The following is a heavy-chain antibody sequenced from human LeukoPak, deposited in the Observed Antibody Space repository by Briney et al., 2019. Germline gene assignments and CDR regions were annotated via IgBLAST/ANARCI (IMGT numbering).Heavy chain of an antibody. D-gene: IGHD4-17*01. CDR2: ISWNSGSI. CDR3: AKEGGGYKTTVTRGAFDI. Sequence: PGRSLRLSCAASGFTFDDYAMHWVRQAPGKGLEWVSGISWNSGSIGYADSVKGRFTISRDNAKNSLYLQMNSLRAEDTALYYCAKEGGGYKTTVTRGAFDIWGQGTMVTVSS. CDR1: GFTFDDYA. J-gene: IGHJ3*02. V-gene: IGHV3-9*01.